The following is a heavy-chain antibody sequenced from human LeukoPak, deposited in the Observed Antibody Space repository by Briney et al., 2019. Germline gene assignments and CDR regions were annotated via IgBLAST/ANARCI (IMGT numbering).Heavy chain of an antibody. D-gene: IGHD3-10*01. CDR2: FDPEDGET. Sequence: ASVKVSCKAFGYTFTSNYMHWVRQAPGKGLEWMGGFDPEDGETIYAQKFQGRVTMTEDTSTDTAYMELSSLRSDDTAVYYCARGETLLWFGELLPLSMGLDYWGQGTLVTVSS. CDR3: ARGETLLWFGELLPLSMGLDY. CDR1: GYTFTSNY. V-gene: IGHV1-24*01. J-gene: IGHJ4*02.